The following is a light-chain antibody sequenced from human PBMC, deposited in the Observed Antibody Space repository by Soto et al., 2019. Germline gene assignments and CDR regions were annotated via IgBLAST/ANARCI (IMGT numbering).Light chain of an antibody. Sequence: EIVLTQSPATLSLSPGERATLSCRASQSVSSYLAWYQQKPGQAPRLLIYGASSRATGIPDRFSGSGSGTDFTLTISRLEPEDFAVYHCQQYSSSPLTFGGGTKVHIK. J-gene: IGKJ4*01. CDR2: GAS. CDR3: QQYSSSPLT. V-gene: IGKV3-20*01. CDR1: QSVSSY.